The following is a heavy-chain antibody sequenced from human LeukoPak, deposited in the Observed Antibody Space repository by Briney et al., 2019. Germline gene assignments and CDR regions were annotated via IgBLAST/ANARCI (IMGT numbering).Heavy chain of an antibody. CDR2: IYTSGST. V-gene: IGHV4-61*02. CDR1: GGSISSGSYY. D-gene: IGHD3-3*01. Sequence: SETLSLTCTVSGGSISSGSYYWSWIRQPAGKGLEWIGRIYTSGSTNYNPSLKSRVTISVDTSKSQFSLKLSSVTAADTAVYYCAREPEGFWSGYHPYYFDYWGQGTLVTVSS. J-gene: IGHJ4*02. CDR3: AREPEGFWSGYHPYYFDY.